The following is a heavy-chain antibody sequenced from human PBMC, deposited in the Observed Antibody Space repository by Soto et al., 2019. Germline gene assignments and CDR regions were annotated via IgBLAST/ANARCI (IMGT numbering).Heavy chain of an antibody. CDR3: ARWGVVATTFYP. Sequence: QVHLQGSGPGLVKPSQTLSLTCTVSGGSISRGDYYWSWIRQHPGKGLEWIGFIYYSGSTYYSPSLKSRLTISVDTSKNQFSRTLSSVTAADTAVYYCARWGVVATTFYPWDQGNLVTVSS. V-gene: IGHV4-31*03. CDR1: GGSISRGDYY. D-gene: IGHD2-15*01. J-gene: IGHJ5*02. CDR2: IYYSGST.